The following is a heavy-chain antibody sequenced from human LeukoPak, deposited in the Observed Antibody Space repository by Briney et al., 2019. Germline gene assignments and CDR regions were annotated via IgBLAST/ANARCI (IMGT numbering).Heavy chain of an antibody. V-gene: IGHV3-48*02. CDR3: ARDDNSGWFGEAFDY. J-gene: IGHJ4*02. CDR1: GGSISSYY. D-gene: IGHD6-19*01. CDR2: ISSSSSTI. Sequence: ETLSLTCTVSGGSISSYYWSWIRQPPGKGLEWVSYISSSSSTIYYADSVKGRFTISRDNAKNSLYLQMNSLRDEDTAIYYCARDDNSGWFGEAFDYWGQGTLVTVSS.